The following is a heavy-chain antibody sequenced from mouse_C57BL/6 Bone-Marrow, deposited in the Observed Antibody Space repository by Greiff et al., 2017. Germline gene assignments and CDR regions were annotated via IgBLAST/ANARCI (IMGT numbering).Heavy chain of an antibody. D-gene: IGHD3-2*02. CDR1: GYTFTSYW. Sequence: QVQLQQPGAELVMPGASVKLSCKASGYTFTSYWMHWVKQRPGQGLEWIGEIDPSDSYTNYNQKFKGKSTLTVDKSSSTAYMQLSSLTSEDSAGYYCAMDSSGFPGFAYWGQGTLVTVSA. J-gene: IGHJ3*01. CDR2: IDPSDSYT. V-gene: IGHV1-69*01. CDR3: AMDSSGFPGFAY.